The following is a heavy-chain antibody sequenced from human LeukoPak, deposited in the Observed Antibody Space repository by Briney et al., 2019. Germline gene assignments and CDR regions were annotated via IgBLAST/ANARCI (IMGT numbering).Heavy chain of an antibody. CDR1: GFTFSSYS. Sequence: GGSLRLSCAASGFTFSSYSMNWVRQAPGKGLEWVSSISSSSSYIYYADSVKGRFTISRDNAKSSLYLQMNSLRAEDTAVYYCARDGLGATAAHFDYWGQGTLVTISS. J-gene: IGHJ4*02. V-gene: IGHV3-21*01. D-gene: IGHD1-26*01. CDR2: ISSSSSYI. CDR3: ARDGLGATAAHFDY.